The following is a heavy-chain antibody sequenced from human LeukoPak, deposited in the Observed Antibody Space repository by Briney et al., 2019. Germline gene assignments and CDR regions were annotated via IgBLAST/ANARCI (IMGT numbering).Heavy chain of an antibody. D-gene: IGHD6-6*01. CDR2: INPNSGAT. CDR1: GYTFPGYY. CDR3: AREHSSSSGKVFDY. V-gene: IGHV1-2*02. Sequence: ASVKVSCKASGYTFPGYYMHWVRQAPGQGLEWMGWINPNSGATNYARKFQGRVTMTRDTSINTAYMELTSLKSDDTAVYYCAREHSSSSGKVFDYWGQGTLVTVSS. J-gene: IGHJ4*02.